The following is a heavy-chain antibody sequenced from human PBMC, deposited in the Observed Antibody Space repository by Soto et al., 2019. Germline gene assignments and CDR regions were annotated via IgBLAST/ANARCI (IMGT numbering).Heavy chain of an antibody. CDR1: GGSISGYY. J-gene: IGHJ3*02. CDR2: SYYSGST. Sequence: QVQLQESGPGLVKPSETLSLTCTVSGGSISGYYWSWIRQPPGKGLEWIGYSYYSGSTNYNPSLMTLVTISVDTSKHHFTLKLSSVTAPDTVVPYCARDDLGYCSGGSCPTIWGQGTMVTVSS. V-gene: IGHV4-59*01. CDR3: ARDDLGYCSGGSCPTI. D-gene: IGHD2-15*01.